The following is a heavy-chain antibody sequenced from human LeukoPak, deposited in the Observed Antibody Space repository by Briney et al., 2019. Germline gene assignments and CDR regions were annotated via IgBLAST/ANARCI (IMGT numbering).Heavy chain of an antibody. V-gene: IGHV3-30*03. CDR1: GFSFSSYG. D-gene: IGHD1-26*01. CDR3: ARDPYNGSYGDDYYYYMDV. Sequence: PGRSLRLSCAASGFSFSSYGMHWVRQAPGKGLEWVAVISYDGSNKYYADSVKGRSTISRDNAKNSLSLQMNSLRAEDTAVYYCARDPYNGSYGDDYYYYMDVWGKGTTVTISS. J-gene: IGHJ6*03. CDR2: ISYDGSNK.